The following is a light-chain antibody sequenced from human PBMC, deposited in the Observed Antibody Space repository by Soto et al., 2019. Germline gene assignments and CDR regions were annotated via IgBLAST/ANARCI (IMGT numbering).Light chain of an antibody. V-gene: IGLV3-21*04. Sequence: SSELTQPPSVSVAPGKTARITCGGTNIGSKSVHWYQQKPGQAPVLVIYYDNDRPSGIPERFSGSNSGNTATLTISRVEAGDEADYYCQVWDSSSDLRGVFGGGTKLTVL. CDR3: QVWDSSSDLRGV. CDR1: NIGSKS. CDR2: YDN. J-gene: IGLJ2*01.